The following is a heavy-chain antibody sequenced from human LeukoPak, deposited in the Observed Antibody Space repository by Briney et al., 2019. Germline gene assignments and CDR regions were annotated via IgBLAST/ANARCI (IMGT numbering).Heavy chain of an antibody. CDR3: ARDQQQWLALDY. V-gene: IGHV3-7*04. J-gene: IGHJ4*02. D-gene: IGHD6-19*01. CDR2: IKQDGIEK. Sequence: GGSLRLSCAASGFTFSSYWMTWVRQAPGKGLEWVANIKQDGIEKYYVDSVKGRFTISRDDAKNSPYLQMNSLRAEDTAVYYCARDQQQWLALDYWGRGTLVTVSS. CDR1: GFTFSSYW.